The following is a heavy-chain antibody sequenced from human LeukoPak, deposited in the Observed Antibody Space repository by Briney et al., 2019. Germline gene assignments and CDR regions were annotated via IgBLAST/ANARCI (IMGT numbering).Heavy chain of an antibody. V-gene: IGHV1-69*05. CDR1: GGTFSGYA. D-gene: IGHD6-6*01. CDR2: IIPIFGTA. CDR3: ARRTPYSSSGGWFDP. J-gene: IGHJ5*02. Sequence: SVKVSCKASGGTFSGYAISWVRQAPGQGLEWMGGIIPIFGTANYAQKFQGRVTITTDESTSTAYMELSSLRSEDTAVYYCARRTPYSSSGGWFDPWGQGTLVTVSS.